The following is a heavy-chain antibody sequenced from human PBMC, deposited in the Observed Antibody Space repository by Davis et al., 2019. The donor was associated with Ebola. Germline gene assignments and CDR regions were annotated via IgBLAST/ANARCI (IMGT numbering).Heavy chain of an antibody. CDR1: GGSISSYY. D-gene: IGHD3-3*01. CDR3: ARAHDFWSGYGFDP. Sequence: PSETLSLTCTVSGGSISSYYRSWIRQPAGKGLEWIGRIYTSGSTNYNPSLKSRVTTSVDTSKNQFSLKLSSVTAADTAVYYCARAHDFWSGYGFDPWGQGTLVTVSS. V-gene: IGHV4-4*07. J-gene: IGHJ5*02. CDR2: IYTSGST.